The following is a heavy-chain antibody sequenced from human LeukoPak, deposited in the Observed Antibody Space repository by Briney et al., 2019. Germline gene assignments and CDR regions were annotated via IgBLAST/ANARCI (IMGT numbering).Heavy chain of an antibody. D-gene: IGHD3-16*02. CDR1: GGSMTAGDYY. V-gene: IGHV4-39*07. Sequence: SETLSLTCSVSGGSMTAGDYYWGWIRQSPGTGPQWIATSYQGAALKTRVRISLDTSKNQFFLSLTSVTAADTAVYYCARIYGLYQEAMDVWGPGITVTVSS. J-gene: IGHJ6*02. CDR3: ARIYGLYQEAMDV. CDR2: S.